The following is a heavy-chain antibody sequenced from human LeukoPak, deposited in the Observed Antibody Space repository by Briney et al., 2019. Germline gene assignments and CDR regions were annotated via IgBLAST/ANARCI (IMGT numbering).Heavy chain of an antibody. D-gene: IGHD2-2*02. J-gene: IGHJ5*02. CDR3: ARDDVYPNP. V-gene: IGHV3-7*04. Sequence: PGGSLRLSRAASGFTFSSYWMSWVRQAPGKGLEWVANIKEDGSEKYYVDSVKGRFTISRDNAKNSLYLQMNSLGAEDTAVYYCARDDVYPNPWGQGTLVTVSS. CDR2: IKEDGSEK. CDR1: GFTFSSYW.